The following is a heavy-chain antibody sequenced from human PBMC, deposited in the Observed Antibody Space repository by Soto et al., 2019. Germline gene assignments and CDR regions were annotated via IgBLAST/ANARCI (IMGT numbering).Heavy chain of an antibody. CDR1: GGTFSSYA. CDR2: IIPIFGTA. V-gene: IGHV1-69*13. J-gene: IGHJ6*02. CDR3: AREVPYYYYGMDV. Sequence: ASVKVSCKASGGTFSSYAISWVRQAPGQGLEWMGGIIPIFGTANYAQKFQGRVTITADESTSTAYMELSSLRSEDTAVYYCAREVPYYYYGMDVWGQGTKVTVSS. D-gene: IGHD1-1*01.